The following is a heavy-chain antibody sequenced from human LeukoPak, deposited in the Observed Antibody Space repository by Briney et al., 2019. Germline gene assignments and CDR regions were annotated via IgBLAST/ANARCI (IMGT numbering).Heavy chain of an antibody. CDR3: AKKGCTSISCYNNF. Sequence: GGSLRLSCEASGFIFSTYAMSWVRQAPGKGLECVSAIGGSTGGAYYADSVKGRFTISRDNSKNTLYLQMNSLRAEDTAIYHCAKKGCTSISCYNNFWGQGTLVTVSS. CDR2: IGGSTGGA. J-gene: IGHJ4*02. CDR1: GFIFSTYA. D-gene: IGHD2-2*02. V-gene: IGHV3-23*01.